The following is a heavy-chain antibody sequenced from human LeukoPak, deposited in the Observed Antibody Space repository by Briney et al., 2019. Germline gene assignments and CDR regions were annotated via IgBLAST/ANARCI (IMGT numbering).Heavy chain of an antibody. CDR1: GGSFSGYY. Sequence: PSETLSLTCAVYGGSFSGYYWSWIRQPPGKGLEWIGEINHSGSTNYNPSLKSRVTISVDTSKNQFSLKLSSVTAADTAVYYCARVRTGWIQLRDYWFDPWGQGTLVTVSS. D-gene: IGHD5-18*01. J-gene: IGHJ5*02. CDR3: ARVRTGWIQLRDYWFDP. CDR2: INHSGST. V-gene: IGHV4-34*01.